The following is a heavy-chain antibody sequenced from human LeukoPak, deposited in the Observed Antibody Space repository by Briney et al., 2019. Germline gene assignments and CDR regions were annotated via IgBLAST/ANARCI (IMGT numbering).Heavy chain of an antibody. CDR1: GYTFTSYY. V-gene: IGHV1-2*02. CDR2: INPSGGST. J-gene: IGHJ3*02. Sequence: ASVKVSCKASGYTFTSYYMHWVRQAPGQGLEWMGIINPSGGSTNYAQKFQGRVTMTRDTSISTAYMELSRLRSDDTAVYYCATGLGRFDAFDIWGQGTMVTVSS. CDR3: ATGLGRFDAFDI. D-gene: IGHD1-26*01.